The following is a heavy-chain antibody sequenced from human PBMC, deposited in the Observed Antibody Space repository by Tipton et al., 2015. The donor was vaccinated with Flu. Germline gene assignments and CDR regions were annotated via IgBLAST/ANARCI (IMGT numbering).Heavy chain of an antibody. CDR1: GGSISTYY. V-gene: IGHV4-4*07. CDR3: ARTDLAYCGGDCY. CDR2: FYNNGST. D-gene: IGHD2-21*02. Sequence: TLSLTCSVSGGSISTYYWSWIRQPAGKGLEWVGHFYNNGSTRYNPSLKNRCTISADTSRSQFSLKVTSVTAADTAVYYCARTDLAYCGGDCYWGQGIIVTVSS. J-gene: IGHJ3*01.